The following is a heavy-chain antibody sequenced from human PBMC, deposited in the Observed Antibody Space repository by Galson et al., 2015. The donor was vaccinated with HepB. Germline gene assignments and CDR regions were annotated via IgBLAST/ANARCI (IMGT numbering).Heavy chain of an antibody. CDR3: ARTYSGYDSPDC. CDR1: GYSFTNYY. J-gene: IGHJ4*02. CDR2: INPSIDST. V-gene: IGHV1-46*01. D-gene: IGHD5-12*01. Sequence: SVKVSCKASGYSFTNYYMHWVRQTPGQGLEWVGIINPSIDSTTYAQKFQGRVTMTRDTSASTIYMELSSLRSEDTAVYYCARTYSGYDSPDCWGQGTLVTVSS.